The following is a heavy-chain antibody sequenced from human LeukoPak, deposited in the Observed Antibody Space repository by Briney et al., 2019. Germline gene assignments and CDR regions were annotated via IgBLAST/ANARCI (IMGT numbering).Heavy chain of an antibody. J-gene: IGHJ6*02. CDR1: GFSVSRKY. CDR2: IYSGGST. CDR3: ARDPDYYGMDV. Sequence: GGSLRLSCVDSGFSVSRKYMSWVRQAPGKGLERVSVIYSGGSTYYADSVKGRFTISRDNTKNTLYLQMNSLRAEDTAVYYCARDPDYYGMDVWGQGTTVTVSS. V-gene: IGHV3-66*02.